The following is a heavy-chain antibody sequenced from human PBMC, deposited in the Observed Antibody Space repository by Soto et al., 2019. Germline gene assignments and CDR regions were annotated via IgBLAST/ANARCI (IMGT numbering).Heavy chain of an antibody. D-gene: IGHD3-3*01. J-gene: IGHJ5*02. CDR2: IWYDGSNK. CDR1: GFTFSSYG. V-gene: IGHV3-33*01. Sequence: GGSLRLSCAASGFTFSSYGMHWVRQAPGKGLEWVAVIWYDGSNKYYADSVKGRFTISRDNSKNTLYLQMNSLRAEDTAVYYCARDRVFGVVTYWFDPWGQGTLVTVSS. CDR3: ARDRVFGVVTYWFDP.